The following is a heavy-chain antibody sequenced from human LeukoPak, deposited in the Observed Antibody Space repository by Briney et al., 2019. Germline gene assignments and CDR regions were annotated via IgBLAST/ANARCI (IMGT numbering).Heavy chain of an antibody. Sequence: GGSLRLSCAASGCTFSSYWMSWVRQAPGKGLEWVANIKQDGSERYYVDSVKGRFTISRDNAKNSLYLQMNSLRAEDTAVYYCARGYCSGGSCYSAIFDYWGQGTLVTVSS. D-gene: IGHD2-15*01. J-gene: IGHJ4*02. CDR1: GCTFSSYW. CDR3: ARGYCSGGSCYSAIFDY. CDR2: IKQDGSER. V-gene: IGHV3-7*03.